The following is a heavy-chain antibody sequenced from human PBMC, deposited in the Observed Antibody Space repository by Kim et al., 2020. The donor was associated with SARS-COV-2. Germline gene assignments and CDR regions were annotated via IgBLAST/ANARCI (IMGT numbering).Heavy chain of an antibody. V-gene: IGHV4-39*01. CDR2: IYYSGST. CDR3: ARQSTVGRFGDYFYYYYYYGMDV. Sequence: SETLSLTCTVSGGSISSSSYYWGWIRQPPGKGLEGIGSIYYSGSTYYNPSLKSRITISVDTSKNQFSLKLSSVTAADTAVYYCARQSTVGRFGDYFYYYYYYGMDVWGQGTTVTVSS. CDR1: GGSISSSSYY. J-gene: IGHJ6*02. D-gene: IGHD3-10*01.